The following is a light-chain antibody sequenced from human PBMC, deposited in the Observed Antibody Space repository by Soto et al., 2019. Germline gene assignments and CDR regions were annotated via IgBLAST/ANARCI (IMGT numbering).Light chain of an antibody. J-gene: IGKJ1*01. Sequence: DIQMPQYPSTLSASVGDRVTITCRASQSISSWLAWYQQKPGKAPKLLIYDASSLESGVPSRFSGSGSGTEFTLTISSLQPDDFATYYCQQYNSYSWTFGQGTKVDIK. CDR3: QQYNSYSWT. CDR1: QSISSW. CDR2: DAS. V-gene: IGKV1-5*01.